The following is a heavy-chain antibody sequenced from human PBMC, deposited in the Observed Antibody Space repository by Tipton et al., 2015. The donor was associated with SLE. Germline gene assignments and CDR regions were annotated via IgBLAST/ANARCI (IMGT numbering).Heavy chain of an antibody. V-gene: IGHV4-59*11. Sequence: TLSLTCTVSGGSISSHYWSWIRQPPGKGLEWIGYIDYSGSTNYNPSLKSRVTISVDTSKNQFYLKLSSVTAADTAVYYCARGEDDYHSKGGWMDPWGQGSLVTVSS. D-gene: IGHD4-11*01. CDR3: ARGEDDYHSKGGWMDP. CDR1: GGSISSHY. CDR2: IDYSGST. J-gene: IGHJ5*02.